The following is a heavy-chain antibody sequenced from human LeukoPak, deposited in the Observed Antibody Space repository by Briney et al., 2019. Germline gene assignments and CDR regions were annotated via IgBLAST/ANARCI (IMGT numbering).Heavy chain of an antibody. CDR3: ARGLQWGVIIKPFPFDY. CDR1: GFTFSSYS. V-gene: IGHV3-48*01. CDR2: ISSSSSTI. D-gene: IGHD3-10*01. Sequence: PGGSLRLSCAASGFTFSSYSMNWVRQAPGKGLEWVSYISSSSSTIYYADSVKGRFTISRDNAKNSLYLQMNNLRAEDTAVYYCARGLQWGVIIKPFPFDYWGQGTLVTVSS. J-gene: IGHJ4*02.